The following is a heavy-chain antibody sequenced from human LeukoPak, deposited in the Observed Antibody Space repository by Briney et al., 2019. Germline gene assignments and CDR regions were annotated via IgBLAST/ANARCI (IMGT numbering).Heavy chain of an antibody. CDR3: AKSLYYYDSSGNKIDY. CDR2: INPNSGGT. J-gene: IGHJ4*02. Sequence: ASVKVSCKASGYTFTGYYMHWVRQAPGQGLEWMGWINPNSGGTNYAQKFQGRVTMTRDTSISTAYMELSRLRSDDTAVYYCAKSLYYYDSSGNKIDYWGQGTLVTVSS. CDR1: GYTFTGYY. V-gene: IGHV1-2*02. D-gene: IGHD3-22*01.